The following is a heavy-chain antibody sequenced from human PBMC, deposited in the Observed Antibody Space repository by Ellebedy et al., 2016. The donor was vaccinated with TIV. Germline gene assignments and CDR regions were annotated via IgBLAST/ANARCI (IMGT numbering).Heavy chain of an antibody. J-gene: IGHJ4*02. V-gene: IGHV3-53*01. CDR1: GFTATTNY. CDR2: FFIAADGGET. Sequence: PGGSLRLSCAAHGFTATTNYINWVRQAPAKGLEWVSVFFIAADGGETHYADSVKGRFTISRDSCKYTLYLQMNSLRAQNTAVYYCARDAAGNGGKIDYWGQGALVTVSS. CDR3: ARDAAGNGGKIDY. D-gene: IGHD4-23*01.